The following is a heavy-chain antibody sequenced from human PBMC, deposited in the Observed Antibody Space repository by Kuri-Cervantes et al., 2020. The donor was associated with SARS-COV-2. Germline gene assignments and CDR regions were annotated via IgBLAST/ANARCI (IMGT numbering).Heavy chain of an antibody. Sequence: GGSLRLSCAASGFTFNTYSMDWVRLAPGKGLEWLAYISKGSDTIYYADYVKGRFTISRDNAKNSLFLQMNSLRADDTAVYYCARGGEDFVQETRNWFEPWGRGTQVTVSS. V-gene: IGHV3-48*01. D-gene: IGHD2-8*01. CDR2: ISKGSDTI. J-gene: IGHJ5*02. CDR3: ARGGEDFVQETRNWFEP. CDR1: GFTFNTYS.